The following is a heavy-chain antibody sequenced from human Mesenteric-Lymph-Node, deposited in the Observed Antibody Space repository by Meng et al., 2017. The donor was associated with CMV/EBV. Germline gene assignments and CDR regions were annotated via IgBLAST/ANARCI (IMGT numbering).Heavy chain of an antibody. CDR2: IKQDGSEK. CDR3: ARRSALDY. CDR1: GFTFSRYW. D-gene: IGHD2-15*01. J-gene: IGHJ4*02. Sequence: GESLKISCAASGFTFSRYWMSWVRQAPGKGLEWVANIKQDGSEKYYVDSVKGRFTISRDNAKNSLYLQMNSLRTEDTAVYYCARRSALDYWGQGTLVTVSS. V-gene: IGHV3-7*01.